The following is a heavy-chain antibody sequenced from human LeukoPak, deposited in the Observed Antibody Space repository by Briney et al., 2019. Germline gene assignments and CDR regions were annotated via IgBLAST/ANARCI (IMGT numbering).Heavy chain of an antibody. CDR2: ISGSGSDT. CDR3: ARFARVLDP. J-gene: IGHJ5*02. CDR1: GFSISDAY. Sequence: GGSLRLSCAASGFSISDAYMSWLCQAPGKGLEYVAYISGSGSDTSYADSVKGRFTISRDNAKNSLYLQMNSLRADDTAVYSCARFARVLDPWGQGTLVTVSS. V-gene: IGHV3-11*01.